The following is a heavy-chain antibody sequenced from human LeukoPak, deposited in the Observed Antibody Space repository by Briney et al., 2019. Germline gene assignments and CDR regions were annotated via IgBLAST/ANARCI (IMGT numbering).Heavy chain of an antibody. CDR3: ARGGSGSSIVADY. Sequence: PGGSLRLSCAASGFTFSDYYMSWIRQAPGKGLEWVSYISSSSYTNYADSVKGRFTISRDNAKNSLYLQMNSLRAEDTAVYYCARGGSGSSIVADYWGQGTLVTVSS. D-gene: IGHD1-26*01. CDR2: ISSSSYT. J-gene: IGHJ4*02. V-gene: IGHV3-11*05. CDR1: GFTFSDYY.